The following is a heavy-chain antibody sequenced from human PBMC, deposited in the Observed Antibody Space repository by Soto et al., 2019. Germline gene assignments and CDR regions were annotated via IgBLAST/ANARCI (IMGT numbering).Heavy chain of an antibody. V-gene: IGHV3-23*01. CDR1: GFTFSSYA. J-gene: IGHJ6*02. D-gene: IGHD1-20*01. Sequence: GSLRLSCAASGFTFSSYAMSWVRQAPGKGLEWVSAISGSGGSTYYADSVKGRFTISRDNSKNTLYLQMNSLRAEDTAVYYCAKVSNWNRFYYYGMDVWGQGTTVTVSS. CDR3: AKVSNWNRFYYYGMDV. CDR2: ISGSGGST.